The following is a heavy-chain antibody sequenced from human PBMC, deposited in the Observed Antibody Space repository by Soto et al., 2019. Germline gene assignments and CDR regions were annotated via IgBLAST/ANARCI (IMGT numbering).Heavy chain of an antibody. Sequence: SETLSLTCGVYGGSFSGYYWSWIRQPPGKGLEWIGEINHSGSTNYNPSLKSRVTISVDTSKNQFSLKLSSVTAADTAVYYCARGVNVWGSYRSDAFDIWGQGTMVTVSS. D-gene: IGHD3-16*02. CDR2: INHSGST. CDR1: GGSFSGYY. V-gene: IGHV4-34*01. J-gene: IGHJ3*02. CDR3: ARGVNVWGSYRSDAFDI.